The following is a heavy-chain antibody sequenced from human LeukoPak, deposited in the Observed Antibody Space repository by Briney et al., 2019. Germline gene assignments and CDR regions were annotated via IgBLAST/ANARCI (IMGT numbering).Heavy chain of an antibody. CDR3: ARAHGYCISTSCYYYYGMDV. CDR2: IYYSGST. D-gene: IGHD2-2*03. Sequence: SQTLSLTCTVSGGSISSGDYYWSWIRQPPGKGLEWIGYIYYSGSTYYNPSLKSRVTISVDTSKNQFSLKLSSVTAADTAVYYCARAHGYCISTSCYYYYGMDVWGQGTTVTVSS. J-gene: IGHJ6*02. V-gene: IGHV4-30-4*01. CDR1: GGSISSGDYY.